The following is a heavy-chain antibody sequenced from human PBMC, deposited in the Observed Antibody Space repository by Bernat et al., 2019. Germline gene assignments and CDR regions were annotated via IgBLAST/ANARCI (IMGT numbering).Heavy chain of an antibody. CDR1: GFTFNSYA. J-gene: IGHJ4*02. CDR2: ISGSGGST. V-gene: IGHV3-23*04. Sequence: EVQLVESGGGLVQPGGSLRLSCAASGFTFNSYAMNWVRQAPGKGREWVSTISGSGGSTCYADSVNGRFTISRDISKNTLYLQMNGLRAEDTAVYYCAKDRPRVSGYDTEYYFDYWGQGTLVTVSS. CDR3: AKDRPRVSGYDTEYYFDY. D-gene: IGHD5-12*01.